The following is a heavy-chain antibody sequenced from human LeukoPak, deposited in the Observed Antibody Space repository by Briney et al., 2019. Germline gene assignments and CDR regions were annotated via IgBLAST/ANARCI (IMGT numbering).Heavy chain of an antibody. CDR2: ISAYNGNT. D-gene: IGHD6-19*01. Sequence: ASVKVSCKASGYTFTSYGISWVRQAPGQGLEWMGWISAYNGNTNYAQKLQGRVTMTTDTSTSTAYMELRSLRSDDTAVYYCARDLYSSGWYPPEFDPWGQGTLVTVSS. CDR3: ARDLYSSGWYPPEFDP. J-gene: IGHJ5*02. CDR1: GYTFTSYG. V-gene: IGHV1-18*01.